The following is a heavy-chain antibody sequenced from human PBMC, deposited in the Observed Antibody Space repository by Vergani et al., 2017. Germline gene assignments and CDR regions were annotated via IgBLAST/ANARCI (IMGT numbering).Heavy chain of an antibody. V-gene: IGHV4-61*02. D-gene: IGHD2-21*01. CDR2: IYTSGAT. CDR3: ARDGGEYDKDALDV. J-gene: IGHJ3*01. Sequence: QVQLQESGPGLVKPSQTLSLTCTVSGGSFSTGGQSWTWLRQSAGKGLEWIGRIYTSGATNYNPSLWSRAIMSVDASKTQFSLKLTSVTAADTAVYYCARDGGEYDKDALDVWVQGTKVTVTS. CDR1: GGSFSTGGQS.